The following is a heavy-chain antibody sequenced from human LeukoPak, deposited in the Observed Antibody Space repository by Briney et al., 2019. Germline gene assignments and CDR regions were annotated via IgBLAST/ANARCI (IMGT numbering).Heavy chain of an antibody. CDR3: ARLYTSSWYPVGYYYYYYMDV. V-gene: IGHV5-51*01. D-gene: IGHD6-13*01. CDR2: IYPGDSDT. CDR1: GYSFTSYW. Sequence: GESLKISCKGSGYSFTSYWIGWVRQMPGKGLEWMGIIYPGDSDTRYSPSFQGQVTMSADKSISTAYLQWSSLKASDTAMYYCARLYTSSWYPVGYYYYYYMDVWGKGTTVTVSS. J-gene: IGHJ6*03.